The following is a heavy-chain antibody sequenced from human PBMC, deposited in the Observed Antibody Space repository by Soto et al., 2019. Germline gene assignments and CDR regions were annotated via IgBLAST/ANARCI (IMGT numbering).Heavy chain of an antibody. V-gene: IGHV1-2*04. Sequence: QVPLVQSGAEVKKPGASVKVSCKASGYTFTGYYMHWVRQAPGQGLEWMGWINPNSGGTNYAQKFQGWVTMTRDTSISTAYMELSRLRSDDTAVYYCAREGGLYDFWTGSSLPLDYWGQGTLVTVSS. D-gene: IGHD3-3*01. CDR1: GYTFTGYY. CDR2: INPNSGGT. J-gene: IGHJ4*02. CDR3: AREGGLYDFWTGSSLPLDY.